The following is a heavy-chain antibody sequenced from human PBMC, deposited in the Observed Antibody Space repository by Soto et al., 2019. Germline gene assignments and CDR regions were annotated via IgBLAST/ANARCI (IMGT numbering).Heavy chain of an antibody. V-gene: IGHV4-30-4*01. CDR3: AREEALIIVPTGGIDYSFDY. D-gene: IGHD2-21*01. J-gene: IGHJ4*02. CDR1: GGSISSGDHY. Sequence: SETLSLTCTVSGGSISSGDHYWTWLRQPPGKGLEWIGYIYYTGTTYYNPSLKTRLAISVDTSKNQFSLTLTSVTAADTAVYFCAREEALIIVPTGGIDYSFDYWGQGTLVTVSS. CDR2: IYYTGTT.